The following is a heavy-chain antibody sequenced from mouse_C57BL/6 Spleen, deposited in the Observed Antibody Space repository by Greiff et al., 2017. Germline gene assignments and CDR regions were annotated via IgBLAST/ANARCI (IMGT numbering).Heavy chain of an antibody. CDR3: ATSYYYGSSYGAY. J-gene: IGHJ3*01. D-gene: IGHD1-1*01. CDR2: IWSGGST. CDR1: GFSLTSYG. Sequence: VQLQESGPGLVQPSQSLSITCTASGFSLTSYGVHWVRQPPGKGLEWLGVIWSGGSTDYNAAFISRLSIIEDNSKSQVFFKRNSLQADDTAIYYGATSYYYGSSYGAYWGQGTLVTVSA. V-gene: IGHV2-4*01.